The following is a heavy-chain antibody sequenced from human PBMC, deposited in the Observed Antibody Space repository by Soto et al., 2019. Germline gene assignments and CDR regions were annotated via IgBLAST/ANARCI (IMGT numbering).Heavy chain of an antibody. V-gene: IGHV1-69*01. CDR3: ARGRKTVVVPAAIRGYYYYGMDV. Sequence: QVQLVQSGAEGKKPGSSVKVSCKASGGTFSSYAISWVRQAPGQGLEWMGGIIPIFGTANYAQKFQGRVTITADESTSTAYMELSSLRSEDTAVYYCARGRKTVVVPAAIRGYYYYGMDVWGQGTTVTVSS. CDR1: GGTFSSYA. J-gene: IGHJ6*02. CDR2: IIPIFGTA. D-gene: IGHD2-2*02.